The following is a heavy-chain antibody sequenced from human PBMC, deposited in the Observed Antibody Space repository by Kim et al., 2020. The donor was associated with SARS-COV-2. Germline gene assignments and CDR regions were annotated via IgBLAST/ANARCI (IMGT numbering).Heavy chain of an antibody. CDR3: AREGDATLTNVGAHAFDI. V-gene: IGHV4-34*01. J-gene: IGHJ3*02. D-gene: IGHD2-15*01. CDR1: GVSFSEYY. Sequence: SETLSLTCAVNGVSFSEYYWSWIRQSPGKGLEWIGEISHNGGSRSNKSFRSRTTISVDTSKNQVSLKMTSVTAADTAVYYCAREGDATLTNVGAHAFDIWGHGTLVTVSS. CDR2: ISHNGGS.